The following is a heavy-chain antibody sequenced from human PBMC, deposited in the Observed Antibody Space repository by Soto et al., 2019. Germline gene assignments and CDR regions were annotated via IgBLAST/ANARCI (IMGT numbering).Heavy chain of an antibody. CDR3: ARIAAAGTNLAY. V-gene: IGHV4-4*02. D-gene: IGHD6-13*01. J-gene: IGHJ4*02. Sequence: QVQLQESGPGLVKPSGTLSLTCAVSGGSISSSNWWSWVRQPPGKGLEWIGEIYHSGSTNYNPSPMSRAPTSVAKPTNHFPLKCSSGAAAAPAVYSWARIAAAGTNLAYWAQGTLVTVSS. CDR2: IYHSGST. CDR1: GGSISSSNW.